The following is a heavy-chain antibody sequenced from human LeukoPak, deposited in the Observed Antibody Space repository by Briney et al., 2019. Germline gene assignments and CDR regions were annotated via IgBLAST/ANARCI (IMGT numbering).Heavy chain of an antibody. Sequence: GGSLRLSCAASGFTFSSYSMNWVRQAPGKGLEWVSSISSSSSYIYYADSVKGRFTISRDNAKNSLYLQMNSLRAEDTAVYYCARGAFGEISVPWGQGTLVTVSS. V-gene: IGHV3-21*01. CDR1: GFTFSSYS. D-gene: IGHD3-10*01. CDR3: ARGAFGEISVP. CDR2: ISSSSSYI. J-gene: IGHJ5*02.